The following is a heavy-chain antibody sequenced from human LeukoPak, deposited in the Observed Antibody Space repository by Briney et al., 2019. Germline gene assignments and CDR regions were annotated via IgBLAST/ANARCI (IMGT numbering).Heavy chain of an antibody. V-gene: IGHV3-11*01. J-gene: IGHJ4*02. CDR1: GFAFSDYY. CDR2: ISISGNDK. CDR3: ARSMITVASTAWAY. D-gene: IGHD6-19*01. Sequence: GGSLRLSCAASGFAFSDYYMTWVRQAPGKGLEWISYISISGNDKYYADSVKGRFTISRDNAKDSLYLQMNNLRAEDTAVYYCARSMITVASTAWAYWGQGTLVTVSS.